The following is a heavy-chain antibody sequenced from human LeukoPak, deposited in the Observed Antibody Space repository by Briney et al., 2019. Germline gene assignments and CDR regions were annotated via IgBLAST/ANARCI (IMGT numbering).Heavy chain of an antibody. V-gene: IGHV1-2*02. CDR3: ARESSEDIVVVPPYNWFDP. CDR2: INGKSGVT. Sequence: GASVKVSCKASGFTFTDHYMHWVRQAPGQGLEWMGWINGKSGVTFYAQQFQGRVTMTRDTSISTAYMELSRLRSDDTAVYYCARESSEDIVVVPPYNWFDPWGQGTLVTVSS. J-gene: IGHJ5*02. CDR1: GFTFTDHY. D-gene: IGHD2-2*01.